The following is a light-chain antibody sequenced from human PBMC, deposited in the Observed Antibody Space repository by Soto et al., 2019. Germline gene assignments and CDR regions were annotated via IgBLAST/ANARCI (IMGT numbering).Light chain of an antibody. J-gene: IGLJ2*01. V-gene: IGLV1-36*01. CDR3: AAWDDSLNGQV. CDR2: YDD. CDR1: SSNIGNNA. Sequence: VLTQPPSVSEAPRQRVTISCSGSSSNIGNNAVNWYQQLPGKAPKLLIYYDDLLPSGVSDRFSGSKSGTSASLAISGLQSEDEADYYCAAWDDSLNGQVFGGGTKLTVL.